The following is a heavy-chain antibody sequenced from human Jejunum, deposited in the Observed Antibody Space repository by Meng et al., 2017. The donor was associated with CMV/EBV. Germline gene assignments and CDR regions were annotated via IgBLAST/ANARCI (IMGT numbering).Heavy chain of an antibody. CDR1: GYTFTDYY. CDR2: INPNGGGA. J-gene: IGHJ4*02. CDR3: ASDYYGSGTPPHS. Sequence: SGYTFTDYYMHWVRQATGQGLEWMGWINPNGGGADYAQKFQGRVTMTRDTSISTDYMELSRLRSDDTAVYYCASDYYGSGTPPHSWGQGTLVTVSS. D-gene: IGHD3-10*01. V-gene: IGHV1-2*02.